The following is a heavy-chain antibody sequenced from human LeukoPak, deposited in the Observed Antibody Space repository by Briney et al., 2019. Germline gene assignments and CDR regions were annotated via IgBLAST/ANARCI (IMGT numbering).Heavy chain of an antibody. CDR1: GDTISTSFYY. J-gene: IGHJ4*02. D-gene: IGHD3-10*01. CDR3: ARDFLQGVRGNTGGSFDY. CDR2: IFHSGTT. V-gene: IGHV4-39*07. Sequence: SETLSLTCIVSGDTISTSFYYWDWIRQPPGKGLEWIGGIFHSGTTYYNPSLKSRVTMSVDTSKNQFSLKLSSVTAADTAVYFCARDFLQGVRGNTGGSFDYWGQGTLVTVSS.